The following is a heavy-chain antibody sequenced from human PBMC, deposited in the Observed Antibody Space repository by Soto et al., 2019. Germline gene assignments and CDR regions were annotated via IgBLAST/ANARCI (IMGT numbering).Heavy chain of an antibody. CDR3: AGLGLYDSSGYPAFSDY. CDR2: ISSRSDSI. V-gene: IGHV3-21*01. D-gene: IGHD3-22*01. CDR1: GFIFTSYS. J-gene: IGHJ4*02. Sequence: GGSLRLSCAASGFIFTSYSMVWVRQAPGKGLEWVSSISSRSDSIFYADSVKGRFTISRDNAQNSLYLQMNSLTSEDTAVYYCAGLGLYDSSGYPAFSDYWGQGTLVTVSS.